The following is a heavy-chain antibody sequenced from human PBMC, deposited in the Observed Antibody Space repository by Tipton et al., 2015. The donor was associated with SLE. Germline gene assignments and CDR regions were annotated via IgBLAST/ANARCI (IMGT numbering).Heavy chain of an antibody. Sequence: TLSLTCTVSGGSISSGSYYWSWIRQPAGKGLEWIGRIYSSGTTDYNPSLKSRVTISADTSKNQFSLKLSSVTAADTAVYYCASTFRNSTSCYRFVPWGQGTLVTVSA. J-gene: IGHJ5*02. CDR2: IYSSGTT. D-gene: IGHD2-2*01. CDR3: ASTFRNSTSCYRFVP. V-gene: IGHV4-61*02. CDR1: GGSISSGSYY.